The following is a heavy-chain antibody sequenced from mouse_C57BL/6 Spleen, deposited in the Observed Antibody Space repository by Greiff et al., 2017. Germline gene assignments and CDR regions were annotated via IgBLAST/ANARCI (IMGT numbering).Heavy chain of an antibody. D-gene: IGHD2-1*01. V-gene: IGHV1-53*01. CDR3: ARGNYGNYAMDY. CDR2: INPSNGGT. J-gene: IGHJ4*01. CDR1: GYTFTSYW. Sequence: QVQLKQPGTELVKPGASVKLSCKASGYTFTSYWMHWVKQRPGQGLEWIGNINPSNGGTNYNEKFKSKATLTVDKSSSTAYMQLSSLTSEDSAVYYCARGNYGNYAMDYWGQGTLVTVSS.